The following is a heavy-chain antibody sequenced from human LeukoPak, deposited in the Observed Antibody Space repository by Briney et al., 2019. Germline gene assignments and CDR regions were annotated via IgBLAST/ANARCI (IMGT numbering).Heavy chain of an antibody. D-gene: IGHD6-13*01. Sequence: GGSLRLSCAASGFTFSSYSMNWVRQAPGKGLEWVSSISSSSSYIYYADSVEGRFTISRDNAKNSLYLQMNSLRAEDTAVYYCARGGRGGSSWDPGAFDIWGQGTMVTVSS. CDR1: GFTFSSYS. CDR2: ISSSSSYI. V-gene: IGHV3-21*01. CDR3: ARGGRGGSSWDPGAFDI. J-gene: IGHJ3*02.